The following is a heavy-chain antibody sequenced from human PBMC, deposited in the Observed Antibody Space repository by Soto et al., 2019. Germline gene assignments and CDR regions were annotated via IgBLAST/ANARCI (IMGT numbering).Heavy chain of an antibody. V-gene: IGHV1-69*01. CDR1: GGTFSSYA. J-gene: IGHJ4*02. D-gene: IGHD3-16*02. Sequence: QVQLVQSGAEVKKPGSSVKVSCKASGGTFSSYAISWVRQAPGQGLEWMGGIIPIFGTANYAQKFQGRVTITADESTGTAYMELSSMRSEDTAVYYCAWLYLTFGGVIVGYYFDYCGQGTLVTVSS. CDR2: IIPIFGTA. CDR3: AWLYLTFGGVIVGYYFDY.